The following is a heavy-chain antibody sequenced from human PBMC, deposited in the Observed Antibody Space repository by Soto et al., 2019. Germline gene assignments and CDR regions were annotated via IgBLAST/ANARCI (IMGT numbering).Heavy chain of an antibody. V-gene: IGHV3-30*18. CDR2: ISYDGSNK. CDR3: AKPVVVVTAMGWYFDL. CDR1: GFTFSSYG. D-gene: IGHD2-21*02. Sequence: QVQLVESGGGVVQPGRSLRLSCAASGFTFSSYGMHWVRQAPGKGLEWVAVISYDGSNKYYADSVKGRFTISRDNSKNTLYLQMNSLRAEDTAVYYCAKPVVVVTAMGWYFDLWGRGTLVTVSS. J-gene: IGHJ2*01.